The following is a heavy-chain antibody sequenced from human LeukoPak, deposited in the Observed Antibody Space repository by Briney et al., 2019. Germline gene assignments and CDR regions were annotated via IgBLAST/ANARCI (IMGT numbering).Heavy chain of an antibody. CDR1: GGSFSGYY. CDR3: AREGRCLQFYYFDY. D-gene: IGHD5-24*01. J-gene: IGHJ4*02. V-gene: IGHV4-34*01. Sequence: SETLSLTCAVYGGSFSGYYWSWIRQPPGKGLEWIGEINHSGSTNYNPSLKSRVTISVDTSKNQFSLKLSSVTAADTAVYYCAREGRCLQFYYFDYWGQGTLVTVSS. CDR2: INHSGST.